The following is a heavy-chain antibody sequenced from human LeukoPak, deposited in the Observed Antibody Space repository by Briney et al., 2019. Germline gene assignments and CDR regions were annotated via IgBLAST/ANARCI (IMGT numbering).Heavy chain of an antibody. Sequence: GGSLRLSCAASGFTFSSYSMNWVRQAPGKGLEWVSYISSSSSTIFYADSVKGRFTISRDNAKNSLYLQMNSLRAEDTAVYFCARDRFSGSYPLDYWGQGTLVTVSS. CDR3: ARDRFSGSYPLDY. J-gene: IGHJ4*02. CDR1: GFTFSSYS. CDR2: ISSSSSTI. D-gene: IGHD1-26*01. V-gene: IGHV3-48*04.